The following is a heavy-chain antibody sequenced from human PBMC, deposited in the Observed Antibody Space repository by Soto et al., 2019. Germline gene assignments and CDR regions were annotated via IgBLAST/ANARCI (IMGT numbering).Heavy chain of an antibody. D-gene: IGHD3-10*01. V-gene: IGHV4-59*12. Sequence: PSETLSLTCTVSGGSISSSYWSWIRQPPGKGLEWIGYIYDSGSTYYNSSLKSRVTISIDTSKNQFSLKLTSVTAADTAVYYCARDGDYFGSGSPPLLSKWGQGTLVTVSS. CDR1: GGSISSSY. CDR2: IYDSGST. J-gene: IGHJ4*02. CDR3: ARDGDYFGSGSPPLLSK.